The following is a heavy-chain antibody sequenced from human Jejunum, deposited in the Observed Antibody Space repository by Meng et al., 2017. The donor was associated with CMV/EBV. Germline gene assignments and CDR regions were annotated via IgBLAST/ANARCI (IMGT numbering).Heavy chain of an antibody. V-gene: IGHV1-18*01. CDR2: ISAYNGNT. CDR3: ARARLGGYCSSTSCADNWFDP. CDR1: GYTFTSYG. J-gene: IGHJ5*02. D-gene: IGHD2-2*01. Sequence: QVQLVQSGAEVKKPGASVKVSCKASGYTFTSYGISCVRQAPGQGLEWMGWISAYNGNTNYAQKLQGRVTMTTDTSTSTAYMELRSLRSDDTAVYYCARARLGGYCSSTSCADNWFDPWGQGTLVTVAS.